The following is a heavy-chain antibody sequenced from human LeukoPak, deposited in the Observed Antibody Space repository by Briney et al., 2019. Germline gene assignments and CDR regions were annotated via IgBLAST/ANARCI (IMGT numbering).Heavy chain of an antibody. V-gene: IGHV3-74*01. CDR3: AKEGTPQVSTWYDL. CDR1: GFTFSSYW. J-gene: IGHJ5*02. D-gene: IGHD3-10*01. CDR2: INSDGRST. Sequence: GGSLRLSCAASGFTFSSYWMHWVRQVPGKGLVWVSRINSDGRSTSYADSVKGRFIISRDNPRNTLYLQMNILRTEDTAVYYCAKEGTPQVSTWYDLWGQGTQVIVSS.